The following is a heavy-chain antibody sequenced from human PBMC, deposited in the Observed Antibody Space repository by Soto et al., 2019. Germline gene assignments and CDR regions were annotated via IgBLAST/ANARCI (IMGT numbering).Heavy chain of an antibody. Sequence: GSLRLSCAASGFTFISYAMHWVRQAPGKGLEWVAVISYDGSNKYYADSVKGRFTISRDNSKNTLYLQMNSLRAEDTAVYYCARDRWSLGSSGFDYWGQGTLVTVSS. V-gene: IGHV3-30-3*01. J-gene: IGHJ4*02. CDR2: ISYDGSNK. CDR1: GFTFISYA. D-gene: IGHD6-19*01. CDR3: ARDRWSLGSSGFDY.